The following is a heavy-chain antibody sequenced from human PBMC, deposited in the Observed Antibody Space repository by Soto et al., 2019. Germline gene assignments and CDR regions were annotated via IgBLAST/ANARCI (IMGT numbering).Heavy chain of an antibody. J-gene: IGHJ4*02. D-gene: IGHD6-13*01. CDR2: IIAYNGKT. Sequence: SVKVSCKTSVNTFSIYVISWLLKAPGQGLEWMGWIIAYNGKTNYAQKLQGRVTITADESTSTAYMELSSLRSEDTAVYYCARAKGGAGIFDYWGQGTLVTVSS. V-gene: IGHV1-69*13. CDR1: VNTFSIYV. CDR3: ARAKGGAGIFDY.